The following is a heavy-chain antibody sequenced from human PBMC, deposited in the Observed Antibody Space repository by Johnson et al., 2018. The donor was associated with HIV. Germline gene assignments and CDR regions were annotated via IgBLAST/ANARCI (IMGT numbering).Heavy chain of an antibody. D-gene: IGHD2-15*01. V-gene: IGHV3-30-3*01. CDR1: GFTFRSYA. J-gene: IGHJ3*02. Sequence: QVQLMESGGGVVQPGRSLRLSCAASGFTFRSYAMHWVRHAPGKGLEWVAVISYHGTNKYYADSVKGRFTISRDNSKNTLYLEMNSLIAEDTAVYYCARERYGSQAIDGFDIWGQGTMVTVSS. CDR2: ISYHGTNK. CDR3: ARERYGSQAIDGFDI.